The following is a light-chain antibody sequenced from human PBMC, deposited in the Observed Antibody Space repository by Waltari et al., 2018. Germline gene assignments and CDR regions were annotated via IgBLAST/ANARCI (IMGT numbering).Light chain of an antibody. J-gene: IGLJ2*01. CDR2: DVT. V-gene: IGLV2-11*01. Sequence: QSALTQPRSVSGSPGQSVTIYCNGTSSDVGGYDYVSWYQHHPGKAPKLLICDVTKRPSGVPDRFSGSKSGNTASLTISGLQAEDEADYYCCSYAGSYTHVVFGGGTKLTVL. CDR3: CSYAGSYTHVV. CDR1: SSDVGGYDY.